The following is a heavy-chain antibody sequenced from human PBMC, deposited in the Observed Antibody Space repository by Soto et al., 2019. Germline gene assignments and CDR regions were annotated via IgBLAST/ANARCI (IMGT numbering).Heavy chain of an antibody. CDR3: ARGFDFWSGYYLYY. CDR2: INHSGST. J-gene: IGHJ4*02. CDR1: GGSFSGYY. D-gene: IGHD3-3*01. V-gene: IGHV4-34*01. Sequence: KSSETLSLTCAVYGGSFSGYYWSWIRQPPGKGLEWIGEINHSGSTNYNPSLKSRVTISVDTSKNQFSLKLSSVTAADTAVYYCARGFDFWSGYYLYYWGQGTLVTVSS.